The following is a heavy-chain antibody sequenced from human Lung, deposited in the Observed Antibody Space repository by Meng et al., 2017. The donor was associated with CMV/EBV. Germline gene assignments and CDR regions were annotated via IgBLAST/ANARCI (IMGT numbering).Heavy chain of an antibody. J-gene: IGHJ4*02. V-gene: IGHV4-34*01. CDR1: GGSFSGYY. CDR2: INHSGST. Sequence: GSLRLXCAVYGGSFSGYYWSWIRQPPGKGLEWIGEINHSGSTNYNPSLKSRVTISVDTSKNQFSLKLSSVTAADTAVYYCAREGITMVRGVIIGRPDYWGQGXLVTVSS. D-gene: IGHD3-10*01. CDR3: AREGITMVRGVIIGRPDY.